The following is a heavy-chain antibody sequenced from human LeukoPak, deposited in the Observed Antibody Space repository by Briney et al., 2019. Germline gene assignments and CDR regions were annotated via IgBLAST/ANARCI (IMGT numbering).Heavy chain of an antibody. CDR1: GGSISSGSYY. CDR2: IYTSGST. J-gene: IGHJ4*02. Sequence: SETLSLTCTVSGGSISSGSYYWSWIRQPAGKGLEWIGRIYTSGSTNYNPSLKSRVTISVDTSKNQFSLKLSSVTPADTAVYYCARDSGSYPYQDWGQGTLVTVSS. V-gene: IGHV4-61*02. CDR3: ARDSGSYPYQD. D-gene: IGHD1-26*01.